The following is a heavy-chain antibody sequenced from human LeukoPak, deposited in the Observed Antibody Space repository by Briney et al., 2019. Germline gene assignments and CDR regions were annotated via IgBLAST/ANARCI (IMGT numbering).Heavy chain of an antibody. D-gene: IGHD4-17*01. J-gene: IGHJ3*02. V-gene: IGHV4-31*03. Sequence: PSQTLSLTCTVSGGSISSGGYYWSWIRQHPGKGLEWIGYIYYSGSTYYNPSLKSRVTISVDTSKNQFSLKLSSVTAADTAVYYYARWYDGDSGAFDIWGQGTMVTVSS. CDR3: ARWYDGDSGAFDI. CDR2: IYYSGST. CDR1: GGSISSGGYY.